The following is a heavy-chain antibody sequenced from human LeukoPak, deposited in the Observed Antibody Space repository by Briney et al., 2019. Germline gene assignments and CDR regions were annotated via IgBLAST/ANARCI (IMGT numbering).Heavy chain of an antibody. D-gene: IGHD3-22*01. CDR2: IRGSGGST. CDR1: GFTFNNYA. V-gene: IGHV3-23*01. CDR3: AKDGIGGIYYDSSGYFDN. Sequence: PGGSLRLSCAASGFTFNNYAMSWVRQTPGKGLEWVSAIRGSGGSTYYADPLKGRFTISRDNSKNTLYLQMNSLRAEDTALYYCAKDGIGGIYYDSSGYFDNWGQGTLVTVSS. J-gene: IGHJ4*02.